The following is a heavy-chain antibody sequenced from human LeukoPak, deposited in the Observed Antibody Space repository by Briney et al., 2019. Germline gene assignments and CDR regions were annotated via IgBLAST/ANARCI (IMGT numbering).Heavy chain of an antibody. CDR3: ARGGVRIAAAGNAAFDI. Sequence: GGSLTLSCAASGFTFSYHWMTWVRQAPGKGLEWVSGINWNGGSTGYADSVKGRFTISRDNAKNSLYLQMNSLRAEDTALYHCARGGVRIAAAGNAAFDIWGQGTMVTVSS. CDR1: GFTFSYHW. J-gene: IGHJ3*02. D-gene: IGHD6-13*01. V-gene: IGHV3-20*01. CDR2: INWNGGST.